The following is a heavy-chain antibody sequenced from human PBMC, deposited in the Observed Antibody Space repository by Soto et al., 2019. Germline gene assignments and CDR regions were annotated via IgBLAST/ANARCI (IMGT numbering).Heavy chain of an antibody. J-gene: IGHJ4*02. CDR1: GGSISSSSYY. Sequence: QLQLQESGPGLVKPSETLSLTCTVSGGSISSSSYYWGWIRQPPGKGLEWIGSIYYSGSTYYNPSLKSRVTISVDTSKNQFSLKLSSVTAADTAVYYCARLEKPGPSPIDYWGQGTLVTVSS. CDR2: IYYSGST. CDR3: ARLEKPGPSPIDY. D-gene: IGHD2-2*01. V-gene: IGHV4-39*01.